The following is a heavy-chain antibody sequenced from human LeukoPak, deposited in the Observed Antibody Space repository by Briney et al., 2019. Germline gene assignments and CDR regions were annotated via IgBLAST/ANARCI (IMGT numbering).Heavy chain of an antibody. CDR3: ARASDSSGYYSYFDN. CDR2: ISSGSSYI. J-gene: IGHJ4*02. Sequence: GGSLRLSCAASGFTFSSYSMNWVRQAPGKGLEWVSSISSGSSYIYYADSVKGRFTISRDNAKNSLYLQMNSLRAEDTAVYYCARASDSSGYYSYFDNGGQGSLVTVSS. CDR1: GFTFSSYS. D-gene: IGHD3-22*01. V-gene: IGHV3-21*01.